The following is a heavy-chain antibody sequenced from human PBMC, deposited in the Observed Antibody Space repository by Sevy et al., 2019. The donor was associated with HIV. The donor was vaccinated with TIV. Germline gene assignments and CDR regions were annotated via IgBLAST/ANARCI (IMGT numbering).Heavy chain of an antibody. CDR2: ISYDGIIK. V-gene: IGHV3-30*04. Sequence: GGSLRLSCAASGFTFNTHAMHWVRQAPGKGLEWVALISYDGIIKYYADSGKGRLTITRDNSKNTLCLKMNSLRVEDTAVYYCAREGGYTSAWSPGNHWGQGTLVTVSS. J-gene: IGHJ4*02. CDR1: GFTFNTHA. D-gene: IGHD6-19*01. CDR3: AREGGYTSAWSPGNH.